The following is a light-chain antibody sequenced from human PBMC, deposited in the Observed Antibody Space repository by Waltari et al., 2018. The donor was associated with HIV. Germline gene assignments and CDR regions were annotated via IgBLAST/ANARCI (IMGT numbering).Light chain of an antibody. CDR1: SRADFNF. V-gene: IGLV2-14*01. CDR3: SSYTGRVSL. CDR2: EGK. Sequence: QSALAQPASVSGSPGQSITISCTGPSRADFNFVSWYQQRPGKAPKVIIYEGKDRASGVSARFSASKSDITASLTISGLQTDDEANYYCSSYTGRVSLFGGGTKLTVL. J-gene: IGLJ2*01.